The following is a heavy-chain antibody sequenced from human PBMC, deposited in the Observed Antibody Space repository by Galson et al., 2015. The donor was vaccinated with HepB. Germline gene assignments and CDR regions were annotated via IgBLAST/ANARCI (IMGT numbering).Heavy chain of an antibody. CDR3: ARDIVVVIAIKHYYYGMDV. Sequence: SLRLSCAASGFTFSSYAMHWVRQAPGKGLEWVAVISYDGSNKYYADSVKGRFTISRDNSKNALYLQMNSLRAEDTAVYYCARDIVVVIAIKHYYYGMDVWGQGTTVTVSS. D-gene: IGHD2-21*01. CDR1: GFTFSSYA. J-gene: IGHJ6*02. CDR2: ISYDGSNK. V-gene: IGHV3-30-3*01.